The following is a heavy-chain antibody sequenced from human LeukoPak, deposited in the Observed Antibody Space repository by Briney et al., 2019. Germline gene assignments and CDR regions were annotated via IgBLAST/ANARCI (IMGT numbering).Heavy chain of an antibody. D-gene: IGHD5-24*01. V-gene: IGHV4-30-4*02. CDR1: GGSISSTDYY. CDR2: IYYTGRT. Sequence: PSETLSLTCTVSGGSISSTDYYWSWVRQTPGKGLEWIGYIYYTGRTYNNPSLKSRATISVDTSENQFSLKLSSVTAADTAVYYCARSGGDRVEMPTIIDYWGQGTLVTVSS. J-gene: IGHJ4*02. CDR3: ARSGGDRVEMPTIIDY.